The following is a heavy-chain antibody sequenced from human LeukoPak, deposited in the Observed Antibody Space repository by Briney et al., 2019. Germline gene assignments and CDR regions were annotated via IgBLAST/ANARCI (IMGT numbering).Heavy chain of an antibody. Sequence: GRSLRLSCAASGFTFSSYGMHWVRQAPGKGLEWGAVIGDDGSNKYYADSVKGRFTISRDNSKNTLYLQMNSLRAEDTAVYYCARDFRDYYGSGSYYRHDAFDIWGQGTMVTISS. CDR1: GFTFSSYG. V-gene: IGHV3-33*01. CDR3: ARDFRDYYGSGSYYRHDAFDI. J-gene: IGHJ3*02. CDR2: IGDDGSNK. D-gene: IGHD3-10*01.